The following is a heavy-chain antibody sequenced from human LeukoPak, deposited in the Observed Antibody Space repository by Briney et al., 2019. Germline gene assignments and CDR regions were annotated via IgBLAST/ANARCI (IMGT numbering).Heavy chain of an antibody. J-gene: IGHJ5*02. CDR2: IYYSGGT. Sequence: YPSETLSLTCTVSGSSISNYYWSWIRQPPGKGLEWIGYIYYSGGTTYNPSLKSRVTISVDTSNNQFSLRLTSVTAADTAVYYCARFDSGTNWFDPWGQGTLVTVSS. V-gene: IGHV4-59*01. CDR3: ARFDSGTNWFDP. D-gene: IGHD1-14*01. CDR1: GSSISNYY.